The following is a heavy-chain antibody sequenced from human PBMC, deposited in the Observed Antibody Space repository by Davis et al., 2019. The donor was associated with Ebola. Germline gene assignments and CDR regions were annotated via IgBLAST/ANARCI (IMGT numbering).Heavy chain of an antibody. CDR3: ARHVNGDFWYFDL. CDR1: GFIVSDKY. D-gene: IGHD4-17*01. CDR2: IYRDERT. V-gene: IGHV3-53*01. Sequence: GESLKISCAASGFIVSDKYMSWVRQAPGKGLEWVSVIYRDERTYYANSVRGRFTISRDNSKNTVYLQMNSLRVEDTAMYYCARHVNGDFWYFDLWGRGTRVTVSS. J-gene: IGHJ2*01.